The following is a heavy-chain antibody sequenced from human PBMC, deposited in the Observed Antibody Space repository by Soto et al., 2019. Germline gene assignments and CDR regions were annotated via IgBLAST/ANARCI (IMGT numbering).Heavy chain of an antibody. CDR1: GFTFSHYW. CDR2: INSDGRVS. Sequence: EVQLVESGGGLVQPGGSLRLSCAASGFTFSHYWMYWVRQAPGKGLVWVSRINSDGRVSSYADSVKGRLTISRDNLKNTLYLQMDSLRAEDTAVYYCARGDCVGCTCYSFAGPFYYYMDVCGKGTTVTVFS. J-gene: IGHJ6*03. V-gene: IGHV3-74*01. D-gene: IGHD2-15*01. CDR3: ARGDCVGCTCYSFAGPFYYYMDV.